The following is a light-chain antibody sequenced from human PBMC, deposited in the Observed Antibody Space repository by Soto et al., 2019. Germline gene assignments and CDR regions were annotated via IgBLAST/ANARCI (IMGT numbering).Light chain of an antibody. CDR2: YAS. CDR1: QSLSSAY. V-gene: IGKV3-20*01. Sequence: EIVLTLSPGTRSLSRGERATLYCRFSQSLSSAYLAWYEQKFGQAPRLLIYYASRRVTGIPERFSCSGSGTDLTVTINSLQAEDVAVYYCQQYGSSGTFGQGTKVDI. J-gene: IGKJ1*01. CDR3: QQYGSSGT.